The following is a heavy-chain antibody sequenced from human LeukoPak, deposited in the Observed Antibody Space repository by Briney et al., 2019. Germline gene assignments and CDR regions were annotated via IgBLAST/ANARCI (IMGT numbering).Heavy chain of an antibody. D-gene: IGHD3-10*01. CDR3: AREGFLGAFDI. CDR1: GGSISSYY. V-gene: IGHV4-59*01. J-gene: IGHJ3*02. CDR2: IYYSGST. Sequence: SETLSLTCTVSGGSISSYYWSWIRQPPGKGLEWIGYIYYSGSTNYNPSLKSRVTISVDTSKNQFSLKLSSVTAADTAVYYCAREGFLGAFDIWGQGTMVTFSS.